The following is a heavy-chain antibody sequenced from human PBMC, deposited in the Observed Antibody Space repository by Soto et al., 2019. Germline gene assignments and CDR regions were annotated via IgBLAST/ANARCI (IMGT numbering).Heavy chain of an antibody. CDR2: ISSSSSYI. Sequence: GGSLRLSCAASGFTFSSYSMNWVRQAPGKGLEWVSSISSSSSYIYYADSVKGRFTISRDNAKNSLYLQMNSVRAEDTAVYYCARGARMGSGSFDYWGQGTLVTVSS. V-gene: IGHV3-21*01. CDR3: ARGARMGSGSFDY. CDR1: GFTFSSYS. J-gene: IGHJ4*02. D-gene: IGHD3-10*01.